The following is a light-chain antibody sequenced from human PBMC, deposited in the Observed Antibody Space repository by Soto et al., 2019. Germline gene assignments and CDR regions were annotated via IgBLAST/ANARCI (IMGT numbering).Light chain of an antibody. Sequence: EIGLRQSPATLYMSPGERATLSCRASQNIDNFLVWYQQKPGQAPRLLIYDASKRATGIPARFSGSGSGTDFTLTISSLEPEDFAVYYCQQRYTLITFGPGTKVDIK. CDR2: DAS. CDR1: QNIDNF. V-gene: IGKV3-11*01. CDR3: QQRYTLIT. J-gene: IGKJ3*01.